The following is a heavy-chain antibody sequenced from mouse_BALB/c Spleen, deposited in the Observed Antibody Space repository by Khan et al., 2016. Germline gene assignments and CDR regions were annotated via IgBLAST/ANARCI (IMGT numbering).Heavy chain of an antibody. CDR2: IHYSGST. J-gene: IGHJ2*01. Sequence: EVQLQESGPDLVKPSQSLSLTCTVTGYSISSGYSWHWIRQFPGNKLEWMAYIHYSGSTNYNPSLKSRIYITRDTSKNQFFLQLISVTTKDTATYYFTRGDYYGRGYWGQGTTLTVSS. V-gene: IGHV3-1*02. CDR1: GYSISSGYS. D-gene: IGHD1-1*01. CDR3: TRGDYYGRGY.